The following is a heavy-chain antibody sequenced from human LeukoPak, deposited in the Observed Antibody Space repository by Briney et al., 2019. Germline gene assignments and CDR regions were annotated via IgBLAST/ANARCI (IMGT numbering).Heavy chain of an antibody. D-gene: IGHD5-24*01. Sequence: GGSLRLSCAASGFTFSTYGMHWVRQAPGKGLEWVAFIRYDGSNKYYADSVKGRFTISRDNSKNTLYLQMNSLRAEDTAVYYCARGLRDGYTLGYYMDVWGKGPTVSVPS. J-gene: IGHJ6*03. CDR1: GFTFSTYG. CDR3: ARGLRDGYTLGYYMDV. CDR2: IRYDGSNK. V-gene: IGHV3-30*02.